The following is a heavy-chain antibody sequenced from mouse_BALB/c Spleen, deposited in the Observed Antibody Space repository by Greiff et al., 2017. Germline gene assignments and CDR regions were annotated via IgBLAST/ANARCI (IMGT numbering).Heavy chain of an antibody. CDR2: ISTYYGDA. Sequence: QVQLKQSGAELVRPGVSVKISCKGSGYTFTDYAMHWVKQSHAKSLEWIGVISTYYGDASYNQKFKGKATMTVDKSSSTAYMELARLTSEDSAIYYCARGDYGSSHWYFDVWGAGTTVTVSS. D-gene: IGHD1-1*01. V-gene: IGHV1S137*01. J-gene: IGHJ1*01. CDR1: GYTFTDYA. CDR3: ARGDYGSSHWYFDV.